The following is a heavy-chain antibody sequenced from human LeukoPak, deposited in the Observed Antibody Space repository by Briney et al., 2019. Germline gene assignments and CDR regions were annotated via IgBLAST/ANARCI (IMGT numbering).Heavy chain of an antibody. CDR2: IWYDGSNK. D-gene: IGHD3-22*01. Sequence: PGGSLRLSCAASGFTFSSYGMHWVRQAPGKGLEWVAVIWYDGSNKYYADSVKGRFTISRDNSKNTLYLQMNSLRAEDTAVYYCARDDSSGYYFDYWGQGTLVTVPT. J-gene: IGHJ4*02. CDR1: GFTFSSYG. V-gene: IGHV3-33*01. CDR3: ARDDSSGYYFDY.